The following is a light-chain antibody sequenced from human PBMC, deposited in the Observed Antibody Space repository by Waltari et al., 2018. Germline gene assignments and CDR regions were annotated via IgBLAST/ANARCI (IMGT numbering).Light chain of an antibody. Sequence: QSALTQPASVSGPPGQSITIPCTGTSSDVGAYDFVSWYQQHPGKPPKLLIYGVSHRPSRVSDRFSGSKSGNTASLTISGVQAEDEADYYCTSCTSSIIPVFGGGTRLTVL. CDR3: TSCTSSIIPV. CDR1: SSDVGAYDF. CDR2: GVS. V-gene: IGLV2-14*01. J-gene: IGLJ3*02.